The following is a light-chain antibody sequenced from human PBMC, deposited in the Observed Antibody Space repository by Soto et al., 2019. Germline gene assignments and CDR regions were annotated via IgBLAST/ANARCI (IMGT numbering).Light chain of an antibody. CDR3: QQYYSYPRT. V-gene: IGKV1-5*01. Sequence: DIQMTQSPSTLSASVGDRVTITCRASQSVSAWLAWYQQKPGKAPKLLIYAASTLQSGVPSRFSGSGSGTDFTLTISCLQSEDFATYYCQQYYSYPRTFGQGTKVDIK. CDR2: AAS. CDR1: QSVSAW. J-gene: IGKJ1*01.